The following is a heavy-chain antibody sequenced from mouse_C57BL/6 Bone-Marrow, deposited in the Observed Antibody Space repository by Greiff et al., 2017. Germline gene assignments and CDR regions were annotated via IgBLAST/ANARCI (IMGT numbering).Heavy chain of an antibody. Sequence: EVKLMESGGGLVKPGGSLKLSCAASGFTFSDYGMHWVRQAPDKGLEWVAYISSGSSTIYYADTVKGRFTLSRDHAKNTLFLQMTRLKSEDTAVYYCGRLNYGGDFDYWGPGTTLTVSS. D-gene: IGHD1-2*01. V-gene: IGHV5-17*01. J-gene: IGHJ2*01. CDR3: GRLNYGGDFDY. CDR1: GFTFSDYG. CDR2: ISSGSSTI.